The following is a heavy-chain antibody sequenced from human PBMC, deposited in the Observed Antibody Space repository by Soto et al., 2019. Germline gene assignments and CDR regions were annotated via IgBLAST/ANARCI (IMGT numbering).Heavy chain of an antibody. CDR3: ARRVGCSGGSCRAYYYYMDV. J-gene: IGHJ6*03. V-gene: IGHV3-30*03. CDR1: GFIFSNYG. Sequence: GGSLRLSCAASGFIFSNYGMHWVRQAPGKGLEWVAVTSYDGTKRYYGDSVKGRFTISRDNSMNTLYLQMDSLSAEDTAVYYCARRVGCSGGSCRAYYYYMDVWGKGTTVTVSS. D-gene: IGHD2-15*01. CDR2: TSYDGTKR.